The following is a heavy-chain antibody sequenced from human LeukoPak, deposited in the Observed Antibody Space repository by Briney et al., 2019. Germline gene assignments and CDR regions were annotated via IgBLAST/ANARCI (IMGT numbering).Heavy chain of an antibody. CDR3: ARDHWDSSSLTRY. D-gene: IGHD6-6*01. Sequence: PGGSLRLSCAASAFTFRSYAMSWVRQPPGKGLEWIGEIYHSGSTNYNPSLKSRVTISVDKSKNQFSLKLSSVTAADTAVYYCARDHWDSSSLTRYWGQGTLVTVSS. V-gene: IGHV4-4*02. J-gene: IGHJ4*02. CDR1: AFTFRSYAM. CDR2: IYHSGST.